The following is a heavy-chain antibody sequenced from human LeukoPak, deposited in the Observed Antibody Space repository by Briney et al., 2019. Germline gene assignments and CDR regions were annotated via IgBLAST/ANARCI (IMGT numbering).Heavy chain of an antibody. CDR1: GFTFGTYA. Sequence: GGSLRLSCAASGFTFGTYAMSWVRQAPGKGLEWVSVISVTGGTTYYADSVKGRFTISRDNSKNTLYLQMNSLRAEDTAVYYCANLGRSVVYYGSDWGQGTLVTVSS. J-gene: IGHJ4*02. V-gene: IGHV3-23*01. D-gene: IGHD3-10*01. CDR2: ISVTGGTT. CDR3: ANLGRSVVYYGSD.